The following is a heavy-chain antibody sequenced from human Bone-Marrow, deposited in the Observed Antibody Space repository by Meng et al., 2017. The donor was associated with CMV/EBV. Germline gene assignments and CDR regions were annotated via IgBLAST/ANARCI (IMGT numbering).Heavy chain of an antibody. V-gene: IGHV3-66*01. CDR1: GFTVSSNY. D-gene: IGHD5-12*01. J-gene: IGHJ3*02. CDR3: ARWEIVDAFDI. CDR2: IYSGGST. Sequence: GGSLRLSCAASGFTVSSNYMSWVRQAPGKGLEWVSVIYSGGSTYYADSVKGRFTISRDNAKNSLYLQMNSLRAEDTAVYYCARWEIVDAFDIWGQGTMVTVSS.